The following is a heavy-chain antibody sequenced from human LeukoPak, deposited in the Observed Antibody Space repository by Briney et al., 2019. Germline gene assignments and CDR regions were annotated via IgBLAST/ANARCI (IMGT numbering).Heavy chain of an antibody. D-gene: IGHD2-2*01. CDR1: GFTFSSYA. J-gene: IGHJ4*02. Sequence: GGSLRLSCSASGFTFSSYAMHWVRQAPGKGLEYVSAISSNGGSTYYADSVKGRFTISRDNSKNTLYLQMSGLRAEDTAVYYCVKGVVVPAAMITPFDYWGQGTLVTVSS. CDR3: VKGVVVPAAMITPFDY. V-gene: IGHV3-64D*09. CDR2: ISSNGGST.